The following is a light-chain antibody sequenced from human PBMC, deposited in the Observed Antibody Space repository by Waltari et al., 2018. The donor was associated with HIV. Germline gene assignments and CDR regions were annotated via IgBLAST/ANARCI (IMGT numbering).Light chain of an antibody. J-gene: IGKJ3*01. CDR3: QHYDNVPSFT. Sequence: DIQMTQSPSSLSASVGDRVTITCQASQDITKNLNWYQQKPGKAPKLLIYDASNLETGVPSRFIGSGSGADFTFTISGLQPDDFATYYCQHYDNVPSFTFGPGTKVDIK. V-gene: IGKV1-33*01. CDR1: QDITKN. CDR2: DAS.